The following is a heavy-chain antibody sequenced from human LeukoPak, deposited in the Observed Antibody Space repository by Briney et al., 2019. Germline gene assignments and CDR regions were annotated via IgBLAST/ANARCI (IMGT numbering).Heavy chain of an antibody. J-gene: IGHJ6*02. CDR1: GYTFTSYA. Sequence: PGRSLRLSCAASGYTFTSYAMHWVRQAPGQRLEWMGWINAGNGNTKYSQKFQGRVTITRDTSASTAYMELSSLRSEDTAVYYCASGGSYYGGYYYYYGMDVWGQGTTVTVSS. D-gene: IGHD1-26*01. CDR2: INAGNGNT. CDR3: ASGGSYYGGYYYYYGMDV. V-gene: IGHV1-3*01.